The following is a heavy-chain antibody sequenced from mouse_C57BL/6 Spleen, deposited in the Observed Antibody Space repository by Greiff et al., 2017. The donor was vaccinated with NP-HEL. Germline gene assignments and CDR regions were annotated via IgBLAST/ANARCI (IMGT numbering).Heavy chain of an antibody. V-gene: IGHV1-52*01. Sequence: VQLQQPGAELVRPGSSVKLSCKASGYTFTSYWMHWVKQRPIQGLEWIGNIDPSDSETHYNQKFKDKATLTVDKSSSTAYMQLSSLTSEDSAVYYCARWGITTADWYFDVWGTGTTVTVSS. CDR2: IDPSDSET. D-gene: IGHD1-2*01. CDR3: ARWGITTADWYFDV. CDR1: GYTFTSYW. J-gene: IGHJ1*03.